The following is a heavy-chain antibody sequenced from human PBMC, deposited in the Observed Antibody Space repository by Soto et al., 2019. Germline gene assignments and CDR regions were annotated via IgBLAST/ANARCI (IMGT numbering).Heavy chain of an antibody. CDR1: GFTFSSYD. V-gene: IGHV3-13*01. CDR2: IGTAGDT. J-gene: IGHJ6*02. Sequence: RRLSCAASGFTFSSYDMHWVRQATGKGLEWVSAIGTAGDTYYPGSVKGRFTISRENAKNSLYLQMNSLRAGDTAVYYCARLGSSSYYYGMDVWGQGTTVTVSS. CDR3: ARLGSSSYYYGMDV. D-gene: IGHD6-13*01.